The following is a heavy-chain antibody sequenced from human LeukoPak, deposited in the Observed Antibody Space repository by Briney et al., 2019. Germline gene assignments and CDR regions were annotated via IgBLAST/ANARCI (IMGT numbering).Heavy chain of an antibody. V-gene: IGHV4-39*07. Sequence: SETLSLTCTVSGGSISSSSYYWGWIRQPPGKGLEWIGSIYYSGSTYYNPSLKSRVTISVDRSKNQFSLKLSSVTAADTAVYYCARAGAAQVFDYWGQGTLVTVSS. D-gene: IGHD6-6*01. CDR1: GGSISSSSYY. J-gene: IGHJ4*02. CDR3: ARAGAAQVFDY. CDR2: IYYSGST.